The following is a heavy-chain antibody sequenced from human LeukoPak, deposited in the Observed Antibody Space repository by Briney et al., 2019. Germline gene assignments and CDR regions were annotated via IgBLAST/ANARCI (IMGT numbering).Heavy chain of an antibody. Sequence: SETLSLTCAVYGGSFSGYYWSWIRQPPGKGQKWIGEINHSGSTNYNPSLKSRVTISVDTSKNQFSLKLSSVTAADTAVYYCARPGAAIGKGYFQHWGQGTLVTVSS. CDR1: GGSFSGYY. CDR3: ARPGAAIGKGYFQH. D-gene: IGHD2-2*02. J-gene: IGHJ1*01. CDR2: INHSGST. V-gene: IGHV4-34*01.